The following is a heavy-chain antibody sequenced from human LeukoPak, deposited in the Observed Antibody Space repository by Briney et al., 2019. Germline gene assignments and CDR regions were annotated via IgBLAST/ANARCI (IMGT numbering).Heavy chain of an antibody. CDR2: INSRGSTI. CDR3: ARGRAYRDGTDV. V-gene: IGHV3-11*04. Sequence: GGSLRLSCAASGFRFSDYYMAWVRQAPGKGLEWVSYINSRGSTIYYADSVKGRFTISRDNGKNALYLQMNSLRAEDTAVYYCARGRAYRDGTDVWGQGTTVTVSS. D-gene: IGHD1-26*01. CDR1: GFRFSDYY. J-gene: IGHJ6*02.